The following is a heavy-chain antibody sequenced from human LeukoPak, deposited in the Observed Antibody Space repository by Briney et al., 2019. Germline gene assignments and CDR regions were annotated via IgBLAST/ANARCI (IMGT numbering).Heavy chain of an antibody. CDR2: FDPEDGET. CDR1: GYTLTELS. V-gene: IGHV1-24*01. Sequence: GASVKVSCKVSGYTLTELSMHWVRQAPGKGLEWMGGFDPEDGETIYAQKFQGRVTMTEDTSIDTAYMELSSLRSEDTAVYYCASSGPTYSGYDYYFDYWGQGTLVTVSS. J-gene: IGHJ4*02. D-gene: IGHD5-12*01. CDR3: ASSGPTYSGYDYYFDY.